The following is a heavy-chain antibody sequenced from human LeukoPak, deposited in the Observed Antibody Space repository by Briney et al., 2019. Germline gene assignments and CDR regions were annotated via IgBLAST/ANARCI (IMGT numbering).Heavy chain of an antibody. V-gene: IGHV1-69*13. CDR3: ARMGQLWSVFDY. J-gene: IGHJ4*02. CDR1: GGTFSSYA. Sequence: ASVKVSCKASGGTFSSYAISWVRQAPGQGLEWMEGIIPIFGTANYAQKFQGRVTITADESTSTAYMELSSLRSEDTAVYYCARMGQLWSVFDYWGQGTLVTVSS. CDR2: IIPIFGTA. D-gene: IGHD5-18*01.